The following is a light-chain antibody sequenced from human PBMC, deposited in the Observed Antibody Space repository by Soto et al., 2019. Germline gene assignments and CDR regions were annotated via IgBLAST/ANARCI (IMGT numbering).Light chain of an antibody. CDR2: GAS. CDR3: QKYNSAPFT. J-gene: IGKJ3*01. V-gene: IGKV1-27*01. Sequence: DIQMTQSPSSLSASVGDRVTITCRAIQDISNFLVWFQQKPWKVPNLLIYGASTLQSGVPSRFSGSGSGTDFTLTISSLQPEDVATYFCQKYNSAPFTFGPGTTVDIK. CDR1: QDISNF.